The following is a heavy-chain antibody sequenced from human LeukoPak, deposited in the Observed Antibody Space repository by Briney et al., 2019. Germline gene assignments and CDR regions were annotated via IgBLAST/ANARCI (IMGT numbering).Heavy chain of an antibody. CDR1: GGSISSYY. J-gene: IGHJ4*02. Sequence: SETLSLTCTVSGGSISSYYWSWIRQPPGKGLEWIGYIYYSGSTNYHPSLKSRVTISVDTSKNQFSLKLSSVTAADTAVYYCARRDYYGPGSYYNEFDYWGQGTLVTVSS. V-gene: IGHV4-59*01. CDR3: ARRDYYGPGSYYNEFDY. CDR2: IYYSGST. D-gene: IGHD3-10*01.